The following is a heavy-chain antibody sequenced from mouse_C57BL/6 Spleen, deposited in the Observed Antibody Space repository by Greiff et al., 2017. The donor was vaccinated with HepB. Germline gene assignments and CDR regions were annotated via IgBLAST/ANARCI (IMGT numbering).Heavy chain of an antibody. D-gene: IGHD1-1*01. Sequence: QVQLKQPGAELVKPGASVKMSCKASGYTFTSYWITWVKQRPGQGLEWIGDIYPGSGSTNYNEKFKSKATLTVDTSSSTAYMQLSSLTSEDSAVYYCARETTGQDWYFDVWGTGTTVTVSS. CDR3: ARETTGQDWYFDV. V-gene: IGHV1-55*01. CDR1: GYTFTSYW. J-gene: IGHJ1*03. CDR2: IYPGSGST.